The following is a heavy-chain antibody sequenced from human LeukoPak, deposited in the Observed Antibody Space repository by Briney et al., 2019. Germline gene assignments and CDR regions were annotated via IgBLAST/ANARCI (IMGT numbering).Heavy chain of an antibody. Sequence: PSETLSLTCTVSRGSISGYSWSWIRQSPGGGLEWIGYIYYSGDTAYNPSLRSRVTLSVDTSKNQFSLQLRSVTAADTAVYYCARGKRYSGSYFLIMWFDPWGQGTLVTVSS. D-gene: IGHD1-26*01. CDR1: RGSISGYS. J-gene: IGHJ5*02. CDR3: ARGKRYSGSYFLIMWFDP. V-gene: IGHV4-59*01. CDR2: IYYSGDT.